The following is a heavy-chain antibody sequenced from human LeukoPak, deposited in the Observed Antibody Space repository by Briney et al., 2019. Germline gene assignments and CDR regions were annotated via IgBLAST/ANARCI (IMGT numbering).Heavy chain of an antibody. J-gene: IGHJ4*02. CDR1: GFTFNNYW. CDR3: AKAATLYCSGGSCYLDY. D-gene: IGHD2-15*01. Sequence: PGGSLRLSCAASGFTFNNYWMSWVRQAPGKGLEWVSVIYSGGSTYYADSVKGRFTISRDNSKNTLYLQMNSLRAEDTAVYYCAKAATLYCSGGSCYLDYWGQGTLVTVSS. CDR2: IYSGGST. V-gene: IGHV3-53*01.